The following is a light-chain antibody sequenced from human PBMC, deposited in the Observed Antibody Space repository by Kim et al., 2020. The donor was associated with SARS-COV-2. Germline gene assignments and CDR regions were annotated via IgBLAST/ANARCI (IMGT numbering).Light chain of an antibody. J-gene: IGLJ3*02. Sequence: PGQRVTISCTGSTSNSGAGYDVHCYQQFPGTAPKLLIFGNNNRPSGVPDRFSGSRSGSSATLTITGLQAEDEADYYCHSYGTSLLFGGGTQLTVL. CDR3: HSYGTSLL. V-gene: IGLV1-40*01. CDR1: TSNSGAGYD. CDR2: GNN.